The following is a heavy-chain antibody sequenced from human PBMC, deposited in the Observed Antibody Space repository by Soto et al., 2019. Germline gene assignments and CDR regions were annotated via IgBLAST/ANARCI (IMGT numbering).Heavy chain of an antibody. Sequence: QVQLQQWGAGLLKPAETLSLTCGVYGGSFSGYYWSWIRQAPGKGLEWIGEINHNGLTNYAPSLKTRVAISVDMSKNQFSLRLTSVTAADTAVYYCARERTVPAVPLYYFDYWGQGTLVTVSS. CDR1: GGSFSGYY. J-gene: IGHJ4*02. D-gene: IGHD2-2*01. CDR3: ARERTVPAVPLYYFDY. CDR2: INHNGLT. V-gene: IGHV4-34*02.